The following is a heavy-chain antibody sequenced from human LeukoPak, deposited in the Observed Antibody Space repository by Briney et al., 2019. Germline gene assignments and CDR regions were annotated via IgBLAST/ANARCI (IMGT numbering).Heavy chain of an antibody. CDR3: ARWEHSGRYFDY. CDR1: GFTFSSYS. J-gene: IGHJ4*02. Sequence: PGGSLRLSCAASGFTFSSYSMNWVRQAPGKGLEWVSSISSSSSYIYYADSVKGRFTISRDNAKNSLYLQMNSLRAEDTAVYYCARWEHSGRYFDYWGQGTLVTVSS. CDR2: ISSSSSYI. D-gene: IGHD6-19*01. V-gene: IGHV3-21*01.